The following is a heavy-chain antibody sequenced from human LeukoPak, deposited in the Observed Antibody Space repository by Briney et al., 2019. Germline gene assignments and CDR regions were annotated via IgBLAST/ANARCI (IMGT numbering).Heavy chain of an antibody. D-gene: IGHD3-22*01. J-gene: IGHJ5*02. CDR3: ARDGVVAINWFDP. CDR1: GGSFSAYY. CDR2: INHSGST. Sequence: PSETLSLTCAVYGGSFSAYYWNWIRQPPGKGLEWIGEINHSGSTNYNPSLKSRVTISVDTSKNQFSLKLSSVTAADTAVYYCARDGVVAINWFDPWGQGTLVTVSS. V-gene: IGHV4-34*01.